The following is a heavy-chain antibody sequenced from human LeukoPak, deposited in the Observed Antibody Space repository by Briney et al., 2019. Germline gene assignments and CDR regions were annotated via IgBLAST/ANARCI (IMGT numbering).Heavy chain of an antibody. V-gene: IGHV4-59*01. CDR2: IYYSGSN. Sequence: SETLSLTCTVSGVSISSYYWSWLRQPPGKGLEWIGYIYYSGSNNYNPSLKSRVTISVDTSKNQSSLKLSSVTAADTAVYYCARVAASSYYDILTGGKNFDYWGQGTLVTVSS. J-gene: IGHJ4*02. CDR3: ARVAASSYYDILTGGKNFDY. CDR1: GVSISSYY. D-gene: IGHD3-9*01.